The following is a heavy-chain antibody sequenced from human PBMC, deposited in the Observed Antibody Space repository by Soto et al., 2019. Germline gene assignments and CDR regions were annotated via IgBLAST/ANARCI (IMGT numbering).Heavy chain of an antibody. CDR3: AKDLRGPGYDILTGYHGYFDY. CDR2: ISYDGSNK. CDR1: GFTFSSYG. J-gene: IGHJ4*02. Sequence: GGSLRLSCAASGFTFSSYGMHWVRQAPGKGLEWVAVISYDGSNKYYADSVKGRFTISRDNSKNTLYLQMNSLRAEDTAVYYCAKDLRGPGYDILTGYHGYFDYWGQGTLVTVSS. D-gene: IGHD3-9*01. V-gene: IGHV3-30*18.